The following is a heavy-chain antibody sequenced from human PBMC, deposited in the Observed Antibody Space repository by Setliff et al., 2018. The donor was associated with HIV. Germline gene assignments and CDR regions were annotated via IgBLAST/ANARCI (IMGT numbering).Heavy chain of an antibody. V-gene: IGHV3-7*03. CDR1: GMSFSNAW. D-gene: IGHD6-19*01. CDR3: ARDRRRRTLAGIGSYFDY. Sequence: GGSLRLSCAASGMSFSNAWMSWVRQAPGKGLEWVANIKEDGSEKYYVDSVTGRFTISRDNAKKSLFLQMNSLRAEDTAMYYCARDRRRRTLAGIGSYFDYWGQGTMVTVSS. J-gene: IGHJ4*02. CDR2: IKEDGSEK.